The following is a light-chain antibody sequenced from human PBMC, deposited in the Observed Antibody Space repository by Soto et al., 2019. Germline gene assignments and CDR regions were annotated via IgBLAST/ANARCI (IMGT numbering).Light chain of an antibody. V-gene: IGLV1-44*01. Sequence: QSVLTQPPSASGTPGQRVTISCSGSSSNIGSNAVNWYQQLPGTAPKLLIYTNNQLPSGVPDRFSVSKSGTSASLAISGLQSEDEADYCCASWDDSLNGVVFGGGTKLTVL. CDR2: TNN. CDR1: SSNIGSNA. J-gene: IGLJ2*01. CDR3: ASWDDSLNGVV.